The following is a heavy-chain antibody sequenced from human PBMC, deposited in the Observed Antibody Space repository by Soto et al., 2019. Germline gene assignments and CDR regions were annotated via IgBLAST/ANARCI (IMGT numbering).Heavy chain of an antibody. Sequence: QVQLQQWGAGLLKPSETLSLTCAVYGGSFSGYYWSWIRQPPGKGLEWIGEINHSGSTNYNPSLKIRVTISVDTSKNQFSLKLSSVTAADTAVYYCARRIDIVVVVAAHDAFDIWGQGTMVTVS. CDR2: INHSGST. CDR3: ARRIDIVVVVAAHDAFDI. D-gene: IGHD2-15*01. J-gene: IGHJ3*02. V-gene: IGHV4-34*01. CDR1: GGSFSGYY.